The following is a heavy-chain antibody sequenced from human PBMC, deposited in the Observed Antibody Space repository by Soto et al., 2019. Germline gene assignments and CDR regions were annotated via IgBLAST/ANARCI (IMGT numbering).Heavy chain of an antibody. Sequence: PSETLSLTCTVSGGSISSYYWSWIRQPPGKGLEWIGYIYYSGSTNYNPSLKSRVTLSVDTSKKHFSLKLSSLTAADTAVYYCARDRITMVRGRESWFDPWGQGTLVTVSS. J-gene: IGHJ5*02. V-gene: IGHV4-4*08. CDR1: GGSISSYY. D-gene: IGHD3-10*01. CDR2: IYYSGST. CDR3: ARDRITMVRGRESWFDP.